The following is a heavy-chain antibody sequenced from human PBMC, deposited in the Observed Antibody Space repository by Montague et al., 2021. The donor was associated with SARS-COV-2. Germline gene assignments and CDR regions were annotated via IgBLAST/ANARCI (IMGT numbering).Heavy chain of an antibody. CDR1: GFTASSQN. J-gene: IGHJ3*01. CDR3: AREWRYDDCRSGDACAL. CDR2: LYTCGLT. V-gene: IGHV3-53*01. D-gene: IGHD3-22*01. Sequence: SLRLSCAASGFTASSQNMNCVRQAPGNGLEWVSVLYTCGLTLYSDSVKDRFTISRDNSNNTLYLQMDSLRVEDTAVYYGAREWRYDDCRSGDACALWGQGPKVTVSS.